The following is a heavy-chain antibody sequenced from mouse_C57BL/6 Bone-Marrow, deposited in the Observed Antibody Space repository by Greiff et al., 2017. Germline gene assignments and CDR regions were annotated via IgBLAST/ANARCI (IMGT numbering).Heavy chain of an antibody. CDR1: GFTFSSYA. J-gene: IGHJ3*01. D-gene: IGHD2-4*01. CDR3: ARPMDYDVAWFAY. V-gene: IGHV5-4*03. Sequence: EVNVVESGGGLVKPGGSLKLSCAASGFTFSSYAMSWVRQTPEKRLAWVATISDGGSYTYYPANGKGRFTISRDNAKNNLYLQMSHLKSEDTAMYYCARPMDYDVAWFAYWGQGTLVTVSA. CDR2: ISDGGSYT.